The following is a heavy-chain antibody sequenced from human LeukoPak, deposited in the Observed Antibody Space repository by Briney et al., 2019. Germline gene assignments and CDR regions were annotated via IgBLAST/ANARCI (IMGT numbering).Heavy chain of an antibody. J-gene: IGHJ3*01. CDR3: ARLVGATTSAFDV. D-gene: IGHD1-26*01. V-gene: IGHV3-23*01. Sequence: GGSLRLSCAASGFTFSSYAMSWVRLAPGGGLEWVSSISSSGGTTYIAESMEGRFTISRDSSRNTLFLQMNSLRAEDTAIYYCARLVGATTSAFDVWGQGTMVTVSS. CDR1: GFTFSSYA. CDR2: ISSSGGTT.